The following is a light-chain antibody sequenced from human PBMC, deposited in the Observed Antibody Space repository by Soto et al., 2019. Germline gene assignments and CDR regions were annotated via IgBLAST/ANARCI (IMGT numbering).Light chain of an antibody. CDR1: SGSIASDY. CDR3: QSVDGKYVV. V-gene: IGLV6-57*04. Sequence: NFMLTQPHSVSESPGQAVTISCTRSSGSIASDYVQWYQQRPGSAPINVIFEDSQRPSGVPDRFSGSIDSSSNSASLTISRLTTEDAADYYCQSVDGKYVVFGGGTKLTVL. CDR2: EDS. J-gene: IGLJ2*01.